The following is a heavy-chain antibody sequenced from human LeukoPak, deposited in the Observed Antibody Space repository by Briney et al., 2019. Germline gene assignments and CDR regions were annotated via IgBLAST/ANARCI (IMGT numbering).Heavy chain of an antibody. Sequence: SSVKVSCKTSGYSFTNYDINWVQQATGQGLEWMGWMNPYSGTTGYAQNFQGRVTMTRNTSINTAYMEMSSLTSEDTAVYYCARALATTMLLGGYWGQGTLVTVSS. D-gene: IGHD3-16*01. CDR1: GYSFTNYD. CDR3: ARALATTMLLGGY. CDR2: MNPYSGTT. V-gene: IGHV1-8*01. J-gene: IGHJ4*02.